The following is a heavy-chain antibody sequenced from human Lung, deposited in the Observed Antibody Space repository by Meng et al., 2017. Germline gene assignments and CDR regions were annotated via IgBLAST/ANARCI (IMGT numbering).Heavy chain of an antibody. D-gene: IGHD2-15*01. CDR1: GFTFSSYS. V-gene: IGHV3-21*01. CDR3: ARGRVVVAATPSDY. Sequence: EVQLVESGGGLVKPGGSLRLSCAASGFTFSSYSMNWVRQAPGKGLEWVSSISSSSTYADSVKGRFTISRDNAKNSLYLQMNSLRAEDTAVYYCARGRVVVAATPSDYLGQGTLVTVSS. J-gene: IGHJ4*02. CDR2: ISSSST.